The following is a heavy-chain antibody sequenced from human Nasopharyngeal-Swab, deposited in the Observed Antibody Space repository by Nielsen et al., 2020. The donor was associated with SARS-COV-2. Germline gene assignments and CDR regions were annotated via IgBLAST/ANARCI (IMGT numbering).Heavy chain of an antibody. D-gene: IGHD2-8*02. V-gene: IGHV4-34*01. Sequence: SETLSLTCAVYGGSFSGYYWSWTRQPPGKGLEWIGEINHSGSTNYNPSLKSRVTISVDTSKNQFSLKLSSVTAADTAVYYCARGDIVLVVYAQSNWFDPWGQGTLVTVSS. CDR3: ARGDIVLVVYAQSNWFDP. CDR1: GGSFSGYY. CDR2: INHSGST. J-gene: IGHJ5*02.